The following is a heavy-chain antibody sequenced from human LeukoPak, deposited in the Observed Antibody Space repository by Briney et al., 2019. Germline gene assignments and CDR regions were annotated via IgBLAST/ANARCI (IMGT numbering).Heavy chain of an antibody. D-gene: IGHD1-14*01. CDR2: INHSGST. J-gene: IGHJ4*02. CDR3: ARGRTPFRNFDY. V-gene: IGHV4-34*01. CDR1: GGSFSGYY. Sequence: SETLSLTCAVYGGSFSGYYWSWIRQPPGKGLEWIGEINHSGSTNYNPSLKSRVTISVDTSKNQFSLKLSSVAAADTAVYYCARGRTPFRNFDYWGQGTLVTVSS.